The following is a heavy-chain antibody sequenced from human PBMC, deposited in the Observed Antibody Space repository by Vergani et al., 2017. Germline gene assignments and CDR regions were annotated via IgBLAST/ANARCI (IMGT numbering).Heavy chain of an antibody. V-gene: IGHV1-18*04. CDR2: ISAYNGNT. D-gene: IGHD3-22*01. CDR3: ARASYDSSGYYSPGGY. Sequence: QVQLVQSGAEVKKPGASVTVSCQASGYTFTPYALSWVRPAPGQGLEWMGWISAYNGNTNYAQKLQGRVTMTTDTSTSTAYMELRSLRSDDTAVYYCARASYDSSGYYSPGGYWGQGTLVTVSS. CDR1: GYTFTPYA. J-gene: IGHJ4*02.